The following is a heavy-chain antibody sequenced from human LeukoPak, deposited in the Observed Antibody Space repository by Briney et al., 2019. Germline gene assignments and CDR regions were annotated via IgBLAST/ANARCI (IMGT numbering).Heavy chain of an antibody. D-gene: IGHD3-10*01. Sequence: SETPSLTCTVSSGAISNYYWSWIRQPPGKGLEWIGYIAYSGSTNYNPSLKSRVSMSVHTSKNQFSLKLSSVTAADTAVYYCARERRSGTYYYFDYWGQGILVTVSS. CDR1: SGAISNYY. CDR3: ARERRSGTYYYFDY. J-gene: IGHJ4*02. V-gene: IGHV4-59*01. CDR2: IAYSGST.